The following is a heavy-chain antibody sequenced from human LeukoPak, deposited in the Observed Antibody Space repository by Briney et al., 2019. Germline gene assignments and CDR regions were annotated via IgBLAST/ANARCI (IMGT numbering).Heavy chain of an antibody. Sequence: GRSLRLSCAASGFTFSSYGMHWVRQAPGKGLEWVAVISYDGSNKYYADSAKGRFTISRDNSKNTLYLQMNSLRAEDTAVYYCAKSRAGGSFDYWGQGTLVTVSS. CDR2: ISYDGSNK. D-gene: IGHD4-23*01. J-gene: IGHJ4*02. CDR3: AKSRAGGSFDY. CDR1: GFTFSSYG. V-gene: IGHV3-30*18.